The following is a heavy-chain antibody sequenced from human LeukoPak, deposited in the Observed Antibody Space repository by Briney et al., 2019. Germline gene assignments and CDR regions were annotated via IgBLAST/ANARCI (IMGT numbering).Heavy chain of an antibody. J-gene: IGHJ4*02. CDR2: INPNSGGT. D-gene: IGHD1-26*01. Sequence: ASVKVSCKASGYTFTGYYMHWVRQAPGQGLEWMGRINPNSGGTNYAQKFQGRVTMTRDTSISTAYMELSRLRSAHTAVYYCARYSGSSLIHYWGQGPLVTVSS. V-gene: IGHV1-2*06. CDR3: ARYSGSSLIHY. CDR1: GYTFTGYY.